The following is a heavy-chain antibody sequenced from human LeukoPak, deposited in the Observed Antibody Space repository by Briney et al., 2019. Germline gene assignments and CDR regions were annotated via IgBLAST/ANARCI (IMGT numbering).Heavy chain of an antibody. CDR2: MSYDGSNK. CDR1: GFTFSSFG. Sequence: PGGSLRLSCAASGFTFSSFGMHWVRQAPGKGLEWVAVMSYDGSNKYYADSVKGRFTISRDNSKNTLYLQMNSLRAEDTAVYYCAGTMVRGVMSFDYWGQGTLVTVSS. D-gene: IGHD3-10*01. V-gene: IGHV3-30*03. CDR3: AGTMVRGVMSFDY. J-gene: IGHJ4*02.